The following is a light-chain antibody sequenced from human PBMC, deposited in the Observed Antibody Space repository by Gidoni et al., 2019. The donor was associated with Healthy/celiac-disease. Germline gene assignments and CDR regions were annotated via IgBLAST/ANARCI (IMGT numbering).Light chain of an antibody. Sequence: EIVLTPSPGTLSLSPGERATISCRASQSVSSSYLAWYQQKPGQAPRLLIYVASSRATGIPDRFSGSGSGTDFTLTISRLEPEDFAVYYCQQYGSSPGTFGQGTKVEIK. CDR1: QSVSSSY. CDR3: QQYGSSPGT. CDR2: VAS. V-gene: IGKV3-20*01. J-gene: IGKJ1*01.